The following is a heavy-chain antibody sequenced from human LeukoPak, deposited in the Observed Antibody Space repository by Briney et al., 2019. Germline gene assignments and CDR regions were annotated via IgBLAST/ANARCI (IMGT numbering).Heavy chain of an antibody. V-gene: IGHV5-51*01. J-gene: IGHJ4*02. CDR2: IYPADSDT. CDR1: GYIFTNYW. Sequence: GESLQITCQVSGYIFTNYWIGWVRHMTTKGLESMRIIYPADSDTTYSPSFQGQVAISVDKSISTVYLHWSSLKASDTAIYYCARQSRDGSNTRGYFFDYWGQGTLVTVSS. D-gene: IGHD3-10*01. CDR3: ARQSRDGSNTRGYFFDY.